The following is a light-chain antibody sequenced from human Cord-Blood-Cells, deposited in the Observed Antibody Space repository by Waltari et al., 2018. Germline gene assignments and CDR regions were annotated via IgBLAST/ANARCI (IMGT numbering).Light chain of an antibody. J-gene: IGLJ2*01. Sequence: SYELTQPPSVSVSPGQTASITCSGDKLGDKYACWYQQKPGQSPVLVIYQDSKRPSGSPERFSGSNSGSTATLTISGTQAMDEADYYCQAWDSSTVVFGGGTKLTVL. CDR3: QAWDSSTVV. CDR2: QDS. V-gene: IGLV3-1*01. CDR1: KLGDKY.